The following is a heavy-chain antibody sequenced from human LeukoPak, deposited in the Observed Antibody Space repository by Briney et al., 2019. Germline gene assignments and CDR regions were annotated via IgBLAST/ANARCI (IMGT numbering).Heavy chain of an antibody. D-gene: IGHD6-19*01. J-gene: IGHJ1*01. CDR3: ARGAVAGTAF. CDR2: ISSNGGST. Sequence: GGSLRLSCAASGSTFSSYAMHWVRQAPGKGLEYVSAISSNGGSTYYANSVKGRFTISRDNSKNTLYLQMGSLRAEDMAVYYCARGAVAGTAFWGQGTLVTVSS. CDR1: GSTFSSYA. V-gene: IGHV3-64*01.